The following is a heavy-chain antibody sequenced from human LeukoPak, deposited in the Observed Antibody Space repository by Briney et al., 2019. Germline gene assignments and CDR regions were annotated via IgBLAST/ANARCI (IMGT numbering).Heavy chain of an antibody. J-gene: IGHJ3*02. CDR1: GFTFDDYA. Sequence: GRSLRLSCAASGFTFDDYAMHWVRHAPGKGLEGVSGISWNSGSIGYADSVKGRFTISRDNAKNSLYLQMNSLRAEDMALYYCVKDRGYSSGRGAFDIWGQGTMVTVSS. V-gene: IGHV3-9*03. CDR2: ISWNSGSI. D-gene: IGHD6-19*01. CDR3: VKDRGYSSGRGAFDI.